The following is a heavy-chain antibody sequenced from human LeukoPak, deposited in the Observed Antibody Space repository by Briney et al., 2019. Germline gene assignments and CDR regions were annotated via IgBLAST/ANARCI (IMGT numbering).Heavy chain of an antibody. CDR2: ILYGGSNK. Sequence: PGGTLRLSCAASGVTFSSYAMQWVRQAPGKGLEWVAFILYGGSNKYYADSVRGGFTISIDDSKNPLYLQMNSLTAEDTAVYYCAKGRDTYQYGMDVWGQGTTVTVSS. CDR1: GVTFSSYA. V-gene: IGHV3-30*02. CDR3: AKGRDTYQYGMDV. J-gene: IGHJ6*02.